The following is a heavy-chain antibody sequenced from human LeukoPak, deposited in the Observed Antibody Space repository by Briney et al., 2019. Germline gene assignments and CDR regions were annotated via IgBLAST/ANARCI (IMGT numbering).Heavy chain of an antibody. CDR2: INPNSGGT. Sequence: ASVKVSCKASGYTFTGYYMHWVRQAPGQGLEWMGRINPNSGGTNYAQKFQGRVTMTRDTSISTVYMELSSLRSEDTAVYYCARVRPYYDSSGYDYWGQGTLVTVSS. CDR3: ARVRPYYDSSGYDY. V-gene: IGHV1-2*06. CDR1: GYTFTGYY. D-gene: IGHD3-22*01. J-gene: IGHJ4*02.